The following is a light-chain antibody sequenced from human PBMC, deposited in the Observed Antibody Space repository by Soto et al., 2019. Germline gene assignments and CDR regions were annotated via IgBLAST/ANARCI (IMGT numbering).Light chain of an antibody. CDR2: RNN. CDR3: AAWDASLNGPV. CDR1: SSNIGSNY. V-gene: IGLV1-47*01. J-gene: IGLJ2*01. Sequence: QSVLTQPPSASGTPGQRAIISCSGSSSNIGSNYVYWYQQLPGTAPKLLIYRNNQRPSGVPDRFSGSKSGTSASLAISGLLSEDETDYYCAAWDASLNGPVFGGGTKLPVL.